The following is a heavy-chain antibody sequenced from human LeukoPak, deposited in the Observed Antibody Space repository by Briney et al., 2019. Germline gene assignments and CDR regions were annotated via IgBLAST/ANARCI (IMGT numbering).Heavy chain of an antibody. CDR2: ISWNSGSI. CDR1: GFTFDDYA. J-gene: IGHJ6*04. Sequence: GRSLRLSCAASGFTFDDYAMHWVRQAPGKGLEWVSGISWNSGSIGYADSVKGRFTISRDNAKNSLYLQMNSLRAEDTAVYYCARDEGVTGYYGMDVWGKGTTVTVSP. D-gene: IGHD2-21*02. V-gene: IGHV3-9*01. CDR3: ARDEGVTGYYGMDV.